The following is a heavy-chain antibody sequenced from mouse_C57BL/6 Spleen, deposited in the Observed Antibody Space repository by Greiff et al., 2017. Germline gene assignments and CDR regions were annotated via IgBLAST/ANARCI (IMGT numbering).Heavy chain of an antibody. Sequence: VQLKQSGAELVKPGASVKLSCTASGFNIKDYYMHWVKQRTEQGLEWIERIDPEDGETKYAPKFQGKATITADTSSNTAYLQLSSLTSEDTAVYYCARNYGSSYVTFAYWGQGTLVTVSA. V-gene: IGHV14-2*01. J-gene: IGHJ3*01. CDR2: IDPEDGET. CDR3: ARNYGSSYVTFAY. CDR1: GFNIKDYY. D-gene: IGHD1-1*01.